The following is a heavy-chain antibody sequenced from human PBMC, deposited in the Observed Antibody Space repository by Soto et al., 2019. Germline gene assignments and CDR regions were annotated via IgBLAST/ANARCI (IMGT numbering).Heavy chain of an antibody. J-gene: IGHJ5*02. D-gene: IGHD3-10*01. CDR2: ISAYNGNT. V-gene: IGHV1-18*01. Sequence: QVQLVQSGAEVKKPGASVKVSCKASGYTFTSYGISWVRQAPGQGLEWMGWISAYNGNTNYAQKLQGRVTMTTDTSTSTAYMELRSLRSDDTAMYYCARVILWLGELFSPQFDPWGQGTLVTVSS. CDR1: GYTFTSYG. CDR3: ARVILWLGELFSPQFDP.